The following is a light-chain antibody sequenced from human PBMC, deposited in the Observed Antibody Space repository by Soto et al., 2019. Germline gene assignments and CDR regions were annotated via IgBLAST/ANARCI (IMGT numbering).Light chain of an antibody. CDR3: SSYTTGSLYV. V-gene: IGLV2-14*01. CDR2: EVT. CDR1: SSDVGIYNY. J-gene: IGLJ1*01. Sequence: QSALTQPASVSGSPGQSIAISCTGSSSDVGIYNYVSWYQQHPGKVPKLIIYEVTNRPSGVSNRFSGSKSGNTASLTISGLQAEDEADYYCSSYTTGSLYVFGTGTKVTVL.